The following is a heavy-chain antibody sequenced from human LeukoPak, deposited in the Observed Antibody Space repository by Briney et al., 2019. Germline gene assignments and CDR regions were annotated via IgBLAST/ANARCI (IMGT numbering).Heavy chain of an antibody. J-gene: IGHJ4*02. CDR1: GDSIRRSTYY. V-gene: IGHV4-39*02. CDR3: ARSSGTGTFSY. CDR2: VYYGRSP. Sequence: SETLSLTSTVSGDSIRRSTYYWAWIRQPPGKGLEWIGSVYYGRSPYFNPSLESRATISVDTSKNHFSLKMSSVTAADTAVYYCARSSGTGTFSYWGQGTLVTVSS. D-gene: IGHD6-25*01.